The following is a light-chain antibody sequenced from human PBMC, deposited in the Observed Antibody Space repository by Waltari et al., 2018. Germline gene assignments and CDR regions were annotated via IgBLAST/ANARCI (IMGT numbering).Light chain of an antibody. V-gene: IGLV7-46*01. Sequence: QAVVTQEPSLTVSPGGTVTLTCGSSTGAVTSGHYPYWFQQKPGQAPRTLIYDNSTKPSWTPARFAGSLLGGKAARTLSGAQPEDEAEYYCLLSYSGAQVFGGGTKLTVL. CDR3: LLSYSGAQV. CDR2: DNS. J-gene: IGLJ3*02. CDR1: TGAVTSGHY.